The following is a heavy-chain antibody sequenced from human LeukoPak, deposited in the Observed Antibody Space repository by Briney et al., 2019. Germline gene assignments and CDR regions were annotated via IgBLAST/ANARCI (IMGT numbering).Heavy chain of an antibody. Sequence: SETLSLTCTVSGGSISSYYWSWIRQPAGKGLEWIGRFYSGGSTDYNPSLKSRDTMSVDTSKNQFSLKLCSVTAADTAVYYCARVYSGYDLPGSLANYYFDYWGQGTLVTVSS. CDR3: ARVYSGYDLPGSLANYYFDY. CDR2: FYSGGST. V-gene: IGHV4-4*07. CDR1: GGSISSYY. D-gene: IGHD5-12*01. J-gene: IGHJ4*02.